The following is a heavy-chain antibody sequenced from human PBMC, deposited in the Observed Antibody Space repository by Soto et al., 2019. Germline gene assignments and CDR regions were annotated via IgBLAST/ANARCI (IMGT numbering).Heavy chain of an antibody. CDR1: GFTFSSYS. D-gene: IGHD2-2*01. V-gene: IGHV3-48*01. Sequence: GESLKISCAASGFTFSSYSMNWVRQAPGKGLEWVSYISSSSSTIYYADSVKGRFTISRDNAKNSLYLQMNSLRAEDTAVYYCAREGGSTWGSGDYWGQGTLVTVSS. J-gene: IGHJ4*02. CDR3: AREGGSTWGSGDY. CDR2: ISSSSSTI.